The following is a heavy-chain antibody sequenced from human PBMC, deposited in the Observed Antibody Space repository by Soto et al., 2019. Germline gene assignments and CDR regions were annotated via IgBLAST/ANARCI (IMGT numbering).Heavy chain of an antibody. CDR3: ARGLKCPDY. CDR1: GDSISSGSGY. Sequence: PSETLSLTCTVSGDSISSGSGYWSWVRQHPGRGLEWLGYIFHSGRTYYSPSLSSRPTLSIDTSNNQPSLNLRSVTAADTAVYYCARGLKCPDYWGQGTLVTVSS. CDR2: IFHSGRT. V-gene: IGHV4-31*03. J-gene: IGHJ4*02.